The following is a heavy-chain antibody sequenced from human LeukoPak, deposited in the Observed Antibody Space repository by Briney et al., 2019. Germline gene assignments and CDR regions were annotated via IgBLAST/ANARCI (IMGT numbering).Heavy chain of an antibody. Sequence: GGSLRLSCAASGFIVTGNYMNWVRQAPGKGLEWVSVIDRGGSTYYADSVKGRFTVSRDNSKNTLYLQMNSLRVEGTAVYYCARHDWFDPWGHGTLVTVSS. CDR1: GFIVTGNY. J-gene: IGHJ5*02. CDR3: ARHDWFDP. V-gene: IGHV3-53*01. CDR2: IDRGGST. D-gene: IGHD3-3*01.